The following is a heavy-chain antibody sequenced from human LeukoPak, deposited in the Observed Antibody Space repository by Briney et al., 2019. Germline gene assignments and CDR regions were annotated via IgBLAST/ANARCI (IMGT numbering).Heavy chain of an antibody. V-gene: IGHV3-48*03. CDR2: ISSRGSAI. Sequence: GGSLRLSCAASGFSFSTYEMNWVRQAPGKGLEWVSYISSRGSAIYYADSVKGRFTISRDIAKTSLYLQMNSLRAEDTAIYYCARDMEPDAFDIWGQGTLVTVSS. CDR3: ARDMEPDAFDI. J-gene: IGHJ4*02. CDR1: GFSFSTYE. D-gene: IGHD3-16*01.